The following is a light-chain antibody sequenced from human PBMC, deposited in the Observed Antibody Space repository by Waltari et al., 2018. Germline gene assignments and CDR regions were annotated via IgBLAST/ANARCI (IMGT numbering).Light chain of an antibody. CDR3: ATWDDSLRAHV. CDR1: SSNLGTNY. J-gene: IGLJ1*01. Sequence: QSVLTQPPSASGTPGQGVILPCSGSSSNLGTNYPYWYQQLPGTAPRLLIYRNNQRPSGVPDRFSGSKSGTSASLAISGLRSEDEADYYCATWDDSLRAHVFGTGTKVTVL. CDR2: RNN. V-gene: IGLV1-47*01.